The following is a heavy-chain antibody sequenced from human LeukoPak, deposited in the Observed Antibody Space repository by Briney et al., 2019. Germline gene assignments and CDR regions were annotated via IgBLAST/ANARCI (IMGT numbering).Heavy chain of an antibody. CDR1: GFTFSGSA. V-gene: IGHV3-73*01. D-gene: IGHD3-10*01. CDR3: TRLTIFDY. J-gene: IGHJ4*02. CDR2: IRSKANSYAT. Sequence: GGSLRLSCAASGFTFSGSAMHWVRQASGKGLEWVGRIRSKANSYATAYAASVKGRFAISRDDSRNTAYLQMNSLKTEDTAVYYCTRLTIFDYWGQGTLVTVSS.